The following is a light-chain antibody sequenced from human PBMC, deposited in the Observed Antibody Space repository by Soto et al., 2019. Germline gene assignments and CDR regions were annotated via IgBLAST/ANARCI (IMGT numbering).Light chain of an antibody. CDR2: DVN. CDR3: CSYAGSYTFVI. Sequence: QSALTQPSSVSGSPGQSITISCTGTSNDVGGYNYVSWYQQHPGKAPKLLIYDVNKRPSRVPDRFSGSKSGNTASLTISGLQAEDEADYHCCSYAGSYTFVIFGGGTKLTVL. J-gene: IGLJ2*01. V-gene: IGLV2-11*01. CDR1: SNDVGGYNY.